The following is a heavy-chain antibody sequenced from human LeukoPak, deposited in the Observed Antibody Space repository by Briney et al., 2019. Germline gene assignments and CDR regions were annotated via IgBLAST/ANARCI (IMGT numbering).Heavy chain of an antibody. V-gene: IGHV4-39*01. D-gene: IGHD6-19*01. CDR3: ARHRDGSDWYQAHYYYYMDV. Sequence: PSETLSLTCTVSGGSISSSSYYWGWFRQPPGKGLEWIATIYYSGNTYYSPSLKSRLIISVYSSKNHFSLKLTSVTAADTAMYYCARHRDGSDWYQAHYYYYMDVWGKGTTVTVSS. CDR1: GGSISSSSYY. J-gene: IGHJ6*03. CDR2: IYYSGNT.